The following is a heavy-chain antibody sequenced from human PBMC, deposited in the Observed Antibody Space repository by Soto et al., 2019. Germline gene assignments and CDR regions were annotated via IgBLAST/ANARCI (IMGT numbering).Heavy chain of an antibody. J-gene: IGHJ4*02. Sequence: EVQLVESGGGLVKPGGSLRLSCAASGFILSSYTMNWVRQAPGKGLEWVSTIIRSGGYMYYADSVKGRFTSSGDGAKNSRYLQMNCLRVGDTAVYYCARDSLGDYSFDYWGQGTLVTVSS. CDR3: ARDSLGDYSFDY. V-gene: IGHV3-21*01. CDR1: GFILSSYT. CDR2: IIRSGGYM.